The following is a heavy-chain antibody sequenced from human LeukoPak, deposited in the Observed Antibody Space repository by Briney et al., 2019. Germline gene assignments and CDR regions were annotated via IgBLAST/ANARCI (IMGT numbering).Heavy chain of an antibody. CDR3: AKARVSSGRHFDY. D-gene: IGHD6-19*01. CDR1: GFTFSTYA. Sequence: PGGSLRLSCAASGFTFSTYAMSWVRQAPGKGLEWVSSISGGGDNTYYADSVKGRSTIFRENSKNTLSLQMSSLRAEDTAAYYCAKARVSSGRHFDYWGQGTLVTVSS. J-gene: IGHJ4*02. V-gene: IGHV3-23*01. CDR2: ISGGGDNT.